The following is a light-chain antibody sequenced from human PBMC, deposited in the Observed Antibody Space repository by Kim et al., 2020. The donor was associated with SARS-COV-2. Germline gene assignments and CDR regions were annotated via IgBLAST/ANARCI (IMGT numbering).Light chain of an antibody. Sequence: APISCKSSPCLLRADGTTYLYWYLQKPGQPPQLLMYEVSKRVSGVSDRFSGSGSGTDFTLQISRVEAEDVGVYYCMQSIHIRLTFGGGTKVDIK. V-gene: IGKV2D-29*01. CDR1: PCLLRADGTTY. CDR2: EVS. J-gene: IGKJ4*01. CDR3: MQSIHIRLT.